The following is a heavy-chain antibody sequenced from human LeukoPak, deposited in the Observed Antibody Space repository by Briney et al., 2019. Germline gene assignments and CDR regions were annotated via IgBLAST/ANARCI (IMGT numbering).Heavy chain of an antibody. J-gene: IGHJ4*02. V-gene: IGHV3-21*01. Sequence: GGPLRLSCAASGFTFSSYSMNWVRQAPGKGLEWVSSISSSSSYIYYADSVKGRFTISRDNAKNSLYLQMNSLRAEDTAVYYCARIPMVRGVIRIFDYWGQGTLVTVSS. D-gene: IGHD3-10*01. CDR3: ARIPMVRGVIRIFDY. CDR1: GFTFSSYS. CDR2: ISSSSSYI.